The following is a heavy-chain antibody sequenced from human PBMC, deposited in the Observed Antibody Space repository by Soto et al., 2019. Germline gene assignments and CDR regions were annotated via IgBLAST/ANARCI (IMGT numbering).Heavy chain of an antibody. V-gene: IGHV3-23*01. Sequence: EVVLLESGGDLRQPGESLGLSCAASGFTFAAYVMTWVRQVPGKGLEWVASIGGSGSKTHSAASVRGRVTSYRDNSMKTASLKMNNLRFDDTAGYYCVKKKGPRDSDFPYFFDSWGQGTLVTVSS. J-gene: IGHJ4*02. CDR1: GFTFAAYV. D-gene: IGHD4-4*01. CDR3: VKKKGPRDSDFPYFFDS. CDR2: IGGSGSKT.